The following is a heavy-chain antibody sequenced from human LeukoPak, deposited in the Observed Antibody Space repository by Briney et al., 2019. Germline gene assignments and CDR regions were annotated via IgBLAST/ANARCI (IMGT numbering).Heavy chain of an antibody. D-gene: IGHD3-10*01. CDR2: ISGSGGST. J-gene: IGHJ4*02. Sequence: GGSLRLSCAASGFTLSSYWMSWVRQAPGKGLEWVSAISGSGGSTYYADSVEGRFTISRDNSKNTLYLQMNSLRAEDTAVYYCAKALLWFGELLRHWGQGTLVTVSS. CDR1: GFTLSSYW. CDR3: AKALLWFGELLRH. V-gene: IGHV3-23*01.